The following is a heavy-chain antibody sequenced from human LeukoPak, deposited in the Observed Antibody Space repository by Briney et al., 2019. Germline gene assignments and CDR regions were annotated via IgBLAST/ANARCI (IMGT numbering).Heavy chain of an antibody. D-gene: IGHD3-22*01. Sequence: PGGSLRLSCGGSGFTFSSHWISWVRQAPGRGLEWVANTKPDGSEKNYVDSVKGRFTISRDNAKNSLYLKMSSLRAEDSAVYYCVTGGHYSGSWGQGSLVTVSS. CDR2: TKPDGSEK. CDR3: VTGGHYSGS. CDR1: GFTFSSHW. V-gene: IGHV3-7*01. J-gene: IGHJ5*02.